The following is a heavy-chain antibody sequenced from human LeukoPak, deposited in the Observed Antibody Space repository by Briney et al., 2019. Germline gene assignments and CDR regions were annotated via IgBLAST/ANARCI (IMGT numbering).Heavy chain of an antibody. CDR3: AKVSHYDSSGYYWSRAFDI. Sequence: GGSLRLSCAASGFTFSSYAMSWVRQAPGKGLEWVSAISGSGGSTYYADSVKGRFTISRDNSKNTLCLQMNSLRAEDTAVYYCAKVSHYDSSGYYWSRAFDIWGQGTMVTVSS. CDR1: GFTFSSYA. V-gene: IGHV3-23*01. D-gene: IGHD3-22*01. CDR2: ISGSGGST. J-gene: IGHJ3*02.